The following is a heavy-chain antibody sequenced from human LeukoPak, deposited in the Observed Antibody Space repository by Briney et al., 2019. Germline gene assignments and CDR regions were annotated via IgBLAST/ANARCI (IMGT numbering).Heavy chain of an antibody. CDR1: GFTFSGSA. CDR3: TTPGGSYYPWFDP. D-gene: IGHD1-26*01. Sequence: PGGSLRLSCAASGFTFSGSAMHWVRQASGKGLEWVGRIRSKANSYATAYAASVKGRVTISRDDSKNTAYLQMNSLKTKDTAVYFCTTPGGSYYPWFDPWGQGTLVTVSS. CDR2: IRSKANSYAT. J-gene: IGHJ5*02. V-gene: IGHV3-73*01.